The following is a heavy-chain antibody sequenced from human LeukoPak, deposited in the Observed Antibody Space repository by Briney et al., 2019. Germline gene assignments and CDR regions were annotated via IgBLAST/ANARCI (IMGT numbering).Heavy chain of an antibody. D-gene: IGHD3-9*01. CDR1: GFTFSSYS. CDR3: ARGPYDIFGP. CDR2: ISSNSSYI. J-gene: IGHJ5*02. V-gene: IGHV3-21*01. Sequence: GGSLRLSCAASGFTFSSYSMNWVRQTPGKGLEWVSSISSNSSYIYYADSVKGRFTISRDNAKNSLYLQMNSLRAEDTAVYYCARGPYDIFGPWGQGTLVTVSS.